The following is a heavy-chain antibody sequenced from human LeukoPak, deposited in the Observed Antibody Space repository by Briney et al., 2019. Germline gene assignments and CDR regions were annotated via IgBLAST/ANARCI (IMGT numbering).Heavy chain of an antibody. D-gene: IGHD3-22*01. J-gene: IGHJ4*02. CDR1: GASVSGGAYY. V-gene: IGHV4-61*02. CDR3: ARGVEYSYESSGYYSTGNFDY. Sequence: SETLSLTCTISGASVSGGAYYWTWIRQPAGQGLEWIGRVFTSGSTDYNPPLRGRVTISIDTSKNQFSLNLNSVTATDTAVYYCARGVEYSYESSGYYSTGNFDYWGPGTLVTVSS. CDR2: VFTSGST.